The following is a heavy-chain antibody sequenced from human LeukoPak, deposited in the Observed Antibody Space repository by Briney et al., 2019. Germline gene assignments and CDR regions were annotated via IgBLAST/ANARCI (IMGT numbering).Heavy chain of an antibody. V-gene: IGHV3-7*01. CDR2: IEEDGSEQ. J-gene: IGHJ4*02. D-gene: IGHD3-22*01. CDR1: AFTFSSYW. Sequence: PGGSLRLSCAASAFTFSSYWMSWVRQAPGKGLEWVANIEEDGSEQYYVDSLKGRFTISRDNAKNSLYLQMNSLRAEDTAVYYCVRDSYSRDLDYWGQGTLVTVSS. CDR3: VRDSYSRDLDY.